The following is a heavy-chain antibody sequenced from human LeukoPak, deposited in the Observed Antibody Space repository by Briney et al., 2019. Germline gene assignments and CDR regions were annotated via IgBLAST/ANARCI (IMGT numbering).Heavy chain of an antibody. CDR2: ISYDGSNK. V-gene: IGHV3-30*04. J-gene: IGHJ4*02. D-gene: IGHD6-19*01. Sequence: GGSLTLSCAASRFTFSSFAMHWVRQAPGKGLEWVALISYDGSNKYYADSVKGRFTISRDNSKNTLYLQMNSLRAEDTAVYYCAKDRGSSGSDHYYWGQGTLVTVSS. CDR3: AKDRGSSGSDHYY. CDR1: RFTFSSFA.